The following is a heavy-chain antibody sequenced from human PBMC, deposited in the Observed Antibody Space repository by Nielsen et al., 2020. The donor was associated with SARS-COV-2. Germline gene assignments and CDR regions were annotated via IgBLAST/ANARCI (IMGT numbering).Heavy chain of an antibody. CDR1: GGPISSYY. CDR2: IYYSGST. V-gene: IGHV4-59*01. J-gene: IGHJ4*02. Sequence: SETLSLTCTVSGGPISSYYWSWIRQPPGKGLEWIGYIYYSGSTNYNPSLKSRVTISVDTSKNQFSLKLSSVTAADTAVYYCARGIPFRDKLYYFDYWGQGTLVTVSS. CDR3: ARGIPFRDKLYYFDY. D-gene: IGHD3-10*01.